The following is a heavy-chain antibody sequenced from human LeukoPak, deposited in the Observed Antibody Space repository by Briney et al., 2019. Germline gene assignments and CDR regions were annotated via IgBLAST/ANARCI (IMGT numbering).Heavy chain of an antibody. CDR3: ARGKGIAAAGTGWFDP. CDR1: SYSISSGYY. CDR2: IYHSGST. D-gene: IGHD6-13*01. J-gene: IGHJ5*02. Sequence: SETLSLTCTVSSYSISSGYYWGWIRQPPGKGLEWIGSIYHSGSTYYNPSLKSRVTISVDTSKNQFSLKLSSVTAADTAVYYCARGKGIAAAGTGWFDPWGQGTLVTVSS. V-gene: IGHV4-38-2*02.